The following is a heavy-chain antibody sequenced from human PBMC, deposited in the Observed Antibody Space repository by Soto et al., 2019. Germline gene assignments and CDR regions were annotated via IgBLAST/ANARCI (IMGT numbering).Heavy chain of an antibody. Sequence: GASVKVSCKASGYTFTGYYMHWVRQAPGQGLEWMGWISAYNGNTNYAQKLQGRVTMTTDTSTSTAYMELRSLRSDDTAVYYCASSVYSSSWHYYGMDVWGQGTTVTVSS. J-gene: IGHJ6*02. CDR3: ASSVYSSSWHYYGMDV. CDR1: GYTFTGYY. D-gene: IGHD6-13*01. CDR2: ISAYNGNT. V-gene: IGHV1-18*04.